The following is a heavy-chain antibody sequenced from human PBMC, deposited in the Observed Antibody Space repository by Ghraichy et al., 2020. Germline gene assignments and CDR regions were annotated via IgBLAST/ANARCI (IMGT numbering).Heavy chain of an antibody. CDR1: GMSFSVYY. J-gene: IGHJ6*02. V-gene: IGHV4-34*01. D-gene: IGHD1-1*01. Sequence: SETLSLTCAVYGMSFSVYYWTWFRQPPGKGLEWVGEINHSGSTKYNPALKSRVTISVDTSKNQSSLKLSSVTAADTAVYFCASVSPTTYYFYYGMDVWGQGTTVTVSS. CDR3: ASVSPTTYYFYYGMDV. CDR2: INHSGST.